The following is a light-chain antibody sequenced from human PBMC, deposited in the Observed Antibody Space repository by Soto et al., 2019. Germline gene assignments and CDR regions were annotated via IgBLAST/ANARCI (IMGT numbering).Light chain of an antibody. CDR2: GNS. CDR3: SSYTDSSNYV. V-gene: IGLV1-40*01. Sequence: SVLTQPPSVSGAPGQRVTISCTGSSSNIGAGYDVHWYQQLPGTAPKLLIYGNSNRPSGVPDRFSGSKSGTSASLAITGLQAEDEADYYCSSYTDSSNYVFGTGTKVTV. J-gene: IGLJ1*01. CDR1: SSNIGAGYD.